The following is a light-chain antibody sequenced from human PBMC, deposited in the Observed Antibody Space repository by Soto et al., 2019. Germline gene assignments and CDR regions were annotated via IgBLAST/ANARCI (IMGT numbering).Light chain of an antibody. CDR3: QQLNSYPPYT. CDR2: AAS. J-gene: IGKJ3*01. Sequence: IQLTQSPSYLSASVGDRVTITCRASQGISSYLAWYQQKPGKAPKLLIYAASTLQSGVPSRFSGSGSGTDFTLTISSLQPEDFATYYCQQLNSYPPYTFGPGTKVDIK. CDR1: QGISSY. V-gene: IGKV1-9*01.